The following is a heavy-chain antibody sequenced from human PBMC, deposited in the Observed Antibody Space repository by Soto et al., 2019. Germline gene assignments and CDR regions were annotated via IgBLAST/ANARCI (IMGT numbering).Heavy chain of an antibody. CDR3: ARARDGSNLLYEPA. V-gene: IGHV3-53*01. D-gene: IGHD5-12*01. Sequence: PGASPLVSCAPSVFTINNNYMSWLRQAPGKGPEWVSVIYSAGSTYYSDSVKGRFTISRDNSKNTLYLQMNSLRAEDTAVYYCARARDGSNLLYEPAWGRGTLVTSSS. CDR1: VFTINNNY. J-gene: IGHJ4*02. CDR2: IYSAGST.